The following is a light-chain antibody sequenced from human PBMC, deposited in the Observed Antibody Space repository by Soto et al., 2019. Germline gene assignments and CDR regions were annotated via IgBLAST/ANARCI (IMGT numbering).Light chain of an antibody. V-gene: IGKV1-5*03. J-gene: IGKJ2*01. Sequence: DIQMTQSPSTLSASVGDRVAITCRASQSVSGWLAWYQQKPGKVPKLLIYQASTLEDGVPSRFSGSGSGTEFTLTISSLQPEDSATYYCQHYNDYSYTFGPGTNLEIK. CDR3: QHYNDYSYT. CDR1: QSVSGW. CDR2: QAS.